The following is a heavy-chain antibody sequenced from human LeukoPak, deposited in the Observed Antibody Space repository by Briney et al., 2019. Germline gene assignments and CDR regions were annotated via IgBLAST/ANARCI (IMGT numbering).Heavy chain of an antibody. CDR1: GGTFSSYA. Sequence: SVTVSCTASGGTFSSYAISWVRRAPGQGLEWMGGIIPIFGTANYAQKFQGRVTITADESTSTAYMELSSLRSEDTAVYYCARGLLVIIEVAGYYYGMDVWGQGTTVTVSS. J-gene: IGHJ6*02. CDR2: IIPIFGTA. D-gene: IGHD3-9*01. V-gene: IGHV1-69*13. CDR3: ARGLLVIIEVAGYYYGMDV.